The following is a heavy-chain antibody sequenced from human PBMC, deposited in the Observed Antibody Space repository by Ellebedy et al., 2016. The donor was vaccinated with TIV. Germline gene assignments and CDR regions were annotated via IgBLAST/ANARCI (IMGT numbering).Heavy chain of an antibody. CDR1: GYTFTSYA. D-gene: IGHD6-6*01. J-gene: IGHJ3*02. CDR3: AREAHPYDAFDI. V-gene: IGHV1-3*01. Sequence: ASVKVSXXASGYTFTSYAMHWVRQAPGQRLEWMGWINAGNGNTKYSQKFQGRVTITRDTSASTAYMELSSLRSEDTAVYYCAREAHPYDAFDIWGQGTMVTVSS. CDR2: INAGNGNT.